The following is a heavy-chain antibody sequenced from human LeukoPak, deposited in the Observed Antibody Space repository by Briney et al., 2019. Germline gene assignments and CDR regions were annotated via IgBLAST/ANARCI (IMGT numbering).Heavy chain of an antibody. V-gene: IGHV3-74*01. CDR2: INSDGSST. Sequence: GGSLRLSCAASGFTFSSYWMHWVRQAPGKGLVWVSRINSDGSSTNYADSVKGRFTISRDNAKNTLHLQMNSLRAEDTAVYYWESSVRGLYSFASWGKGT. CDR3: ESSVRGLYSFAS. D-gene: IGHD2-15*01. CDR1: GFTFSSYW. J-gene: IGHJ4*02.